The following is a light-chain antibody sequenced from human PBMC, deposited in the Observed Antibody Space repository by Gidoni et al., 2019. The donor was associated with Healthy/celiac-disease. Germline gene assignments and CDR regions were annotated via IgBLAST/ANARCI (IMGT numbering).Light chain of an antibody. V-gene: IGLV3-19*01. J-gene: IGLJ1*01. Sequence: SSELTQDPAVSVALGQTVRITCQGDSLRIYYASWYPKKPGQAPVLVIYGKNNRPSGIPDRFSGSSSGNTASLTITGAKAEDEADYYCNSRDSSGNHLVFGTGTKVTVL. CDR2: GKN. CDR1: SLRIYY. CDR3: NSRDSSGNHLV.